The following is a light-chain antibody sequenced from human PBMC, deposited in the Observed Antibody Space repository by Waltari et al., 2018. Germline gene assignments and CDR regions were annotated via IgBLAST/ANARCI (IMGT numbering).Light chain of an antibody. J-gene: IGKJ2*01. CDR2: AAS. Sequence: DIQMTQSPSSLSASVGDRVTITCRASQSISSYLNWYQQKPGKAPKLLIYAASSLQSGVPSRVSGSGSGTDFTLTISSLQREDFVTYYCQQSYSTPRTFGQGTRLEIK. CDR1: QSISSY. V-gene: IGKV1-39*01. CDR3: QQSYSTPRT.